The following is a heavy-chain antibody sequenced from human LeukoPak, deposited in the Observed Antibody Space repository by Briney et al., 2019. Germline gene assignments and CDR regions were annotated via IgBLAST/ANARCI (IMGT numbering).Heavy chain of an antibody. CDR2: MNPNSGNT. CDR3: ARDRDIGYNDAFDI. CDR1: GYTFTSYD. D-gene: IGHD5-12*01. J-gene: IGHJ3*02. V-gene: IGHV1-8*01. Sequence: ASVKVSCKASGYTFTSYDINWVRQATGQGLEWMGWMNPNSGNTGYAQKFQGRVTMTTDTSTSTAYMELRSLRSDDTAVYYCARDRDIGYNDAFDIWGQGTLVTVSS.